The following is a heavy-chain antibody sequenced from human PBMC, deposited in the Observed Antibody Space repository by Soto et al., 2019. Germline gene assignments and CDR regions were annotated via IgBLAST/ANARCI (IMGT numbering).Heavy chain of an antibody. V-gene: IGHV3-21*01. CDR3: ARDPSLGGVVVPAAISGYYYYYMDV. J-gene: IGHJ6*03. CDR1: GFTFSSYS. CDR2: ISSSSSYI. Sequence: SCAASGFTFSSYSMNWVRQAPGKGLEWVSSISSSSSYIYYADSVKGRFTISRDNAKNSLYLQMNSLRAEDTAVYYCARDPSLGGVVVPAAISGYYYYYMDVWGKGTTVTVSS. D-gene: IGHD2-2*01.